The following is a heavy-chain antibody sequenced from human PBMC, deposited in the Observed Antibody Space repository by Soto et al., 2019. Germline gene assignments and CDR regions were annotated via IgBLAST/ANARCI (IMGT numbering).Heavy chain of an antibody. D-gene: IGHD3-3*01. CDR3: ARGYDFWSGLGQIV. CDR2: MGTAGDT. CDR1: VFTFSSYD. Sequence: ESGGGLVQPGGSLRLSCAASVFTFSSYDMHWVRQATGKGLEWVSAMGTAGDTYYPGSVKGRFTISSENAKNSLYLQMNSLRAEDTAVYYCARGYDFWSGLGQIVWGQGTTVTVSS. J-gene: IGHJ6*02. V-gene: IGHV3-13*01.